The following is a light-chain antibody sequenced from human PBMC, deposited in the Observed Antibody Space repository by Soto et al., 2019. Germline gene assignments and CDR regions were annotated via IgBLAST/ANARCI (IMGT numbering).Light chain of an antibody. CDR1: QSISSW. CDR3: QQYNSYPLT. V-gene: IGKV1-5*03. CDR2: KAS. Sequence: DIQMTQSPSTLAASVGDRVTITCRASQSISSWLAWYQQKPGKAPKLLIYKASSLESGVPSRFSGSGSGTEFTLTISSLQPDDSATYYCQQYNSYPLTFGGGTKVDIK. J-gene: IGKJ4*01.